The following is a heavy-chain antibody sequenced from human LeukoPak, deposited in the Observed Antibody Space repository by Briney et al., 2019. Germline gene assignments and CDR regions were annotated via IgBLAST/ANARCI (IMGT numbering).Heavy chain of an antibody. Sequence: PGGSLRLSCAASGFTFSGSAMHWVRQASGRGLEWVGRIRSKANSYATAYAASVKGRFTISRDDSKNTAYLQMNSLKTEDTAVYYCTSTGSKGDYWGQGTLVTVSS. CDR3: TSTGSKGDY. V-gene: IGHV3-73*01. D-gene: IGHD2-15*01. CDR2: IRSKANSYAT. J-gene: IGHJ4*02. CDR1: GFTFSGSA.